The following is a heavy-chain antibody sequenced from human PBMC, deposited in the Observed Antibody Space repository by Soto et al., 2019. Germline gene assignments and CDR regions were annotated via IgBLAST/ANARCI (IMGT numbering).Heavy chain of an antibody. J-gene: IGHJ4*02. CDR1: GFTFSVSA. Sequence: DVQLVESGGGLVKPGGSLRLSCEASGFTFSVSAMNWVRPAPGKGLEWVSSINGGSTSVHYADSVKGRFTISRDNANNSLSLQLNNLRVEDTAVYYCARGGGSLNYWGQGTLVSVSS. D-gene: IGHD2-15*01. V-gene: IGHV3-21*02. CDR3: ARGGGSLNY. CDR2: INGGSTSV.